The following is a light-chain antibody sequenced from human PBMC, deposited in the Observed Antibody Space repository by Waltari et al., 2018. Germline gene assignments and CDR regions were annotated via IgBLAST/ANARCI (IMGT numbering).Light chain of an antibody. CDR1: QGIGTW. Sequence: DIQMTQSPSSVSASVGESVTITCRASQGIGTWLAWYQQKPGKAPKLLIYGASSLQSWVPPRFSGSGSGTDFTLTINNLQPEDFATYSCQQANTFPLTFGGGTKVEIK. CDR3: QQANTFPLT. CDR2: GAS. J-gene: IGKJ4*01. V-gene: IGKV1-12*01.